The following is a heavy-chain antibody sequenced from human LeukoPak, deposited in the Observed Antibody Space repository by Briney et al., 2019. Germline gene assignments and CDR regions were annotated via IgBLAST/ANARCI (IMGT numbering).Heavy chain of an antibody. J-gene: IGHJ4*02. V-gene: IGHV4-30-2*01. D-gene: IGHD3-10*01. CDR2: IYRSDST. CDR3: ARAGRIFVIRGVYYFDS. CDR1: GGSLSSGGHS. Sequence: SETLSLTRAVSGGSLSSGGHSRGWIRQPPGRGLEWIGYIYRSDSTYYNPSLRSRVTISIDRPKNQFSLKVTSVTAADTAVYCCARAGRIFVIRGVYYFDSWGQGTRVTVSS.